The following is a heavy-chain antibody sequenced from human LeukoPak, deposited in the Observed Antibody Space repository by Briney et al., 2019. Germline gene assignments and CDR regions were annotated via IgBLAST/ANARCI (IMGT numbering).Heavy chain of an antibody. CDR3: ARASEYNRFDP. CDR2: ISSSSRYI. CDR1: GFSFSNYA. Sequence: GGSLRLSCAASGFSFSNYAMHWVRQAPGKGLEWVSSISSSSRYIYYADSVKGRFTISRDNAKNSLYLQMNSLRAEDTAVYYCARASEYNRFDPWGQGTLVTVSS. V-gene: IGHV3-21*01. J-gene: IGHJ5*02. D-gene: IGHD1-14*01.